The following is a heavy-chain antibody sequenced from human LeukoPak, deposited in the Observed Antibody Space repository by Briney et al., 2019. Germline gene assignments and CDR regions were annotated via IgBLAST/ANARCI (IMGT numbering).Heavy chain of an antibody. CDR3: ARVAVAGTIH. J-gene: IGHJ4*02. Sequence: GGSLSLSCAASGFTFSDYYVSWIRQAPGKGLEWLSYISSAASAIYYADSVRGRFTISRDNTNNSLLLQMNSLRAEDSAVYYCARVAVAGTIHWGQGTLVTVSS. CDR1: GFTFSDYY. V-gene: IGHV3-11*04. CDR2: ISSAASAI. D-gene: IGHD6-19*01.